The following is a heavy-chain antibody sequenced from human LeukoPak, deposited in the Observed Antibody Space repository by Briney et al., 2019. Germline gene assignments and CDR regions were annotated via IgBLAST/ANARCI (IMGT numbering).Heavy chain of an antibody. CDR1: GYSFTNYW. CDR2: IYPDDSDT. V-gene: IGHV5-51*01. J-gene: IGHJ4*02. CDR3: ASTNCSNGVCYTSGFDY. Sequence: GESLKISCKGSGYSFTNYWIDWVRQMPGKGLEWMGIIYPDDSDTRYSPSFQGQVTISVDKSISTAYLQWSSLKASDTAMYYCASTNCSNGVCYTSGFDYWGQGTLVAVSS. D-gene: IGHD2-8*01.